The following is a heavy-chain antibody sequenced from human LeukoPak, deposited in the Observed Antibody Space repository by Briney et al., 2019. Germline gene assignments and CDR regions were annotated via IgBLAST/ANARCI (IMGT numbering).Heavy chain of an antibody. CDR3: ARGQGYYDILTGYYNLKWFDP. D-gene: IGHD3-9*01. Sequence: SETLSLTCAVSGGSISSGGYSWSWIRQPPGKGLEWIGYIHHSGSTYYNPSLKSRVTISVDRSKTQFSLKLSSVTAADTAVYYCARGQGYYDILTGYYNLKWFDPWGQGTLVTVSS. CDR2: IHHSGST. CDR1: GGSISSGGYS. V-gene: IGHV4-30-2*01. J-gene: IGHJ5*02.